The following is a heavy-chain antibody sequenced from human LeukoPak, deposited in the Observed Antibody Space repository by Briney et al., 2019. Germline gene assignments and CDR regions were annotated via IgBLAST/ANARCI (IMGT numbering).Heavy chain of an antibody. J-gene: IGHJ4*02. CDR3: ATGKGTGYPPGKTGFDY. V-gene: IGHV3-23*01. Sequence: PGGSLRLSCAASGFTFSNYAMSWVRQAPGKGLEWVSAISGSGGSTYYADSVKGRFTISRDNSKNTLYLQMNSLRAEDTAVYYCATGKGTGYPPGKTGFDYWGRGTLVTVSS. CDR2: ISGSGGST. D-gene: IGHD1-1*01. CDR1: GFTFSNYA.